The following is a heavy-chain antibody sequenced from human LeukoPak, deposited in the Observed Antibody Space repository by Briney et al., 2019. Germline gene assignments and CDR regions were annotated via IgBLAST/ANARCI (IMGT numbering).Heavy chain of an antibody. CDR2: ISYDGSNK. CDR3: AAGDWD. D-gene: IGHD2-21*02. V-gene: IGHV3-30-3*01. J-gene: IGHJ4*02. Sequence: GGSLRLSCAASGFTFSSYAMHWVRQAPGKGLEWVAVISYDGSNKYYADSVKSRFTISRDNSKNTLYLQMNSLRAEDTAVYYCAAGDWDWGQGTLVTVSS. CDR1: GFTFSSYA.